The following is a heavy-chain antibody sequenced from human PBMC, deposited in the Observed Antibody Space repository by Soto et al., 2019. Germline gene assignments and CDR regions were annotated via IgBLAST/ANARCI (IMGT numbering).Heavy chain of an antibody. D-gene: IGHD3-3*01. CDR2: INSDGSST. CDR3: ARASTYYDFWSGYPGEKYDFDY. V-gene: IGHV3-74*01. CDR1: GFTFSSYW. J-gene: IGHJ4*02. Sequence: EVQLVESGGGLVQPGGSLRLSCAASGFTFSSYWMHWVRQAPGKGLVWVSRINSDGSSTSYADSVKGRFTISRDNAKNTLYLQMNSLRAEDTAVYYCARASTYYDFWSGYPGEKYDFDYWGQGTLVTVSS.